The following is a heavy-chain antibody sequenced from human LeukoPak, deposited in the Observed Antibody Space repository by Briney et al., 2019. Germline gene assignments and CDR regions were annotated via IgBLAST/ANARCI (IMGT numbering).Heavy chain of an antibody. V-gene: IGHV1-3*03. J-gene: IGHJ4*02. CDR2: INAGNGNT. CDR1: GYTFTGYY. Sequence: ASVKVSCKASGYTFTGYYMHWVRQAPGQGLEWMGWINAGNGNTKYSQEFQGRVTITRDTSASTAYMELSSLRSEDMAVYYCARGGGIYMATQIDYWGQGTLVTVSS. CDR3: ARGGGIYMATQIDY. D-gene: IGHD5-12*01.